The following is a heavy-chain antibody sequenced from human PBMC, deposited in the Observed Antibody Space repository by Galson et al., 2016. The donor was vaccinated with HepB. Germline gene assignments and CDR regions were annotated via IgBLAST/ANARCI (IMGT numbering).Heavy chain of an antibody. V-gene: IGHV4-59*08. CDR2: THKSVST. Sequence: SETLSLTCTVSGGSLSNYYWSWLRQSPGKGLEWIGYTHKSVSTEYSPSLKRRVTISLDASKNWFSLQLSSVTAADTAVYYCARTDGFGELFPFDYWGQGTLVTVSS. J-gene: IGHJ4*02. CDR3: ARTDGFGELFPFDY. D-gene: IGHD3-10*01. CDR1: GGSLSNYY.